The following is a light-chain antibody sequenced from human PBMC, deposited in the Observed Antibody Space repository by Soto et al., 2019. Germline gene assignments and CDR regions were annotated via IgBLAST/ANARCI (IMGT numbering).Light chain of an antibody. J-gene: IGLJ1*01. V-gene: IGLV2-14*03. CDR3: NSYTSSSTYV. CDR1: SSDVGSYNY. Sequence: QSALTQPASVSGSPGQSIAISCTGTSSDVGSYNYVSWYQQHPGKAPKLMIYDVSNRPSGVSDRFSGSKSGNTASLTISGFQAEDEADYFCNSYTSSSTYVSGPGTKFTVL. CDR2: DVS.